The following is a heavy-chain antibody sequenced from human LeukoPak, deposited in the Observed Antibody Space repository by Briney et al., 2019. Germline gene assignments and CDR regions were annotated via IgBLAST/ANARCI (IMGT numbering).Heavy chain of an antibody. CDR2: ISGSGGST. J-gene: IGHJ6*02. Sequence: GGSLILSCAASDFTFSSYAMSWVRPAPGKGLEWVSAISGSGGSTYYADSVKGRFTISRDNSKNTLYLQMNSLRAEDTAVYYCAKDIVVVPAAIWVGNYYGMDVWGQGTTVTVSS. CDR3: AKDIVVVPAAIWVGNYYGMDV. CDR1: DFTFSSYA. D-gene: IGHD2-2*01. V-gene: IGHV3-23*01.